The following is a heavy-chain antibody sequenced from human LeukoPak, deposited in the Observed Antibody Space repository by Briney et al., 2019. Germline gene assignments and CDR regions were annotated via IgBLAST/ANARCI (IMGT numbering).Heavy chain of an antibody. CDR1: GFTFDDYT. D-gene: IGHD3-9*01. CDR3: AKDTLDYDILTGYFDY. J-gene: IGHJ4*02. Sequence: GGSLRLSCAASGFTFDDYTMHWVRQAPGKGLEWFSLISWDGGSTYYADSVKGRFTISRDNSKNSLYLQMHSLRTEDTALYYCAKDTLDYDILTGYFDYWGQGTLVTVSS. V-gene: IGHV3-43*01. CDR2: ISWDGGST.